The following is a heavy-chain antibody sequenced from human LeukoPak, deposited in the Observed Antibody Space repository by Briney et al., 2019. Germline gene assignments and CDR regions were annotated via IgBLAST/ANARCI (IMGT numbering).Heavy chain of an antibody. V-gene: IGHV1-2*04. J-gene: IGHJ4*02. Sequence: ASVKVSCKASGYTFTGYYMHWVRQAPGQGLEWMGWINPNSGGTNYAQKFQGWVTMTRDTSISTAYMELSRLRSDDMAVYYCARQGYCSGGSCFTYFDYWGQGTLVTVSS. CDR1: GYTFTGYY. D-gene: IGHD2-15*01. CDR3: ARQGYCSGGSCFTYFDY. CDR2: INPNSGGT.